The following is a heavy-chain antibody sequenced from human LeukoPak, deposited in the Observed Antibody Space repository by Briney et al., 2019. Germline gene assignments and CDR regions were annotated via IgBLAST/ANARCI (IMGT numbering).Heavy chain of an antibody. CDR2: VSASGGNT. V-gene: IGHV3-23*01. CDR1: GFTFSSYA. J-gene: IGHJ4*02. Sequence: GGSLRLSCAASGFTFSSYAMSWVRQAPGKGLEWVSAVSASGGNTYYADSVKGRFTISRDNSKNTLYLQVNSLRAEDTAVYYCGKGLYSDYSGIGDYWGQGTLVTVSS. D-gene: IGHD4-11*01. CDR3: GKGLYSDYSGIGDY.